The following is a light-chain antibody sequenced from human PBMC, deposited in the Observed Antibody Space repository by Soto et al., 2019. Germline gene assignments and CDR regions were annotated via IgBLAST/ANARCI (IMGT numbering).Light chain of an antibody. V-gene: IGKV1-27*01. CDR2: AAS. CDR1: QGISNY. Sequence: DIQMTQSPSSLSASVGDRVTITCRASQGISNYLAWYQQKPGKVPKLLIYAASTLQLGVPSRFSGSGSGTDFTLTISSLQPEDVATYYCQKYNSAPDWTFGPGTKVDIK. CDR3: QKYNSAPDWT. J-gene: IGKJ3*01.